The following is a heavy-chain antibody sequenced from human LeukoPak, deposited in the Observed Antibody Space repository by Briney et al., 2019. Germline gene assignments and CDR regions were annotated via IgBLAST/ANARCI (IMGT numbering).Heavy chain of an antibody. CDR1: GFTFGNHG. D-gene: IGHD2-15*01. CDR3: ARLRDPIYCSGGSCYSTEFDY. J-gene: IGHJ4*02. V-gene: IGHV3-30*03. CDR2: ISHDGSNS. Sequence: GGSLRLSCAASGFTFGNHGMHWVRQAPGKGLEWVAVISHDGSNSYYADSVKGRFTISRDNPKHTLYLQMNSLRGEDTAVYYCARLRDPIYCSGGSCYSTEFDYWGQGTLVTVSS.